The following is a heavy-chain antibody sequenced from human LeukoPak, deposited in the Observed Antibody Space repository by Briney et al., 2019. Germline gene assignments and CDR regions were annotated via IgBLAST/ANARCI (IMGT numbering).Heavy chain of an antibody. D-gene: IGHD3-10*01. J-gene: IGHJ4*02. CDR2: ISGSGGST. CDR1: GFTFSSDA. V-gene: IGHV3-23*01. CDR3: AKYTMAYFDY. Sequence: GGSLRLSCAASGFTFSSDAMNWVRQAPGKGLEWVSVISGSGGSTYYADSVKGRFTISRDNSKNTLYLQMNSLRAEDTAVYYCAKYTMAYFDYWGQGTLVTVSS.